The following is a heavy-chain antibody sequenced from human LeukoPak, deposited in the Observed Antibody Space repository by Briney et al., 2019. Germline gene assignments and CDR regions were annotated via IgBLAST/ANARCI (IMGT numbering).Heavy chain of an antibody. Sequence: ASVTVSCKASGYTFTRYYMNWVRQAPGHGLESMGWINPNSGGTNYAQKFQGRVTMTRDTSISTAYMQLSRLRSDDTAVHYCARWGYCSGGSCYATDRFYDYWGQGTLVTVSS. J-gene: IGHJ4*02. V-gene: IGHV1-2*02. CDR2: INPNSGGT. CDR3: ARWGYCSGGSCYATDRFYDY. D-gene: IGHD2-15*01. CDR1: GYTFTRYY.